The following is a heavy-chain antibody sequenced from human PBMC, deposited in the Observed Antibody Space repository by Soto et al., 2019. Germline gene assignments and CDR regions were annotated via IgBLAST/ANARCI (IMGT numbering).Heavy chain of an antibody. CDR3: ARAYHDTDGYSIDP. Sequence: QVQLQESGPGLVKPSETLSLTCTVSGGSISGFYWSWIRQSPGKGLEWIGYIYDGDSSNYNPSLAXXVXXSVDTSKIQFYLRLSSVTAADPAVYYCARAYHDTDGYSIDPWGQGTLVTVSS. V-gene: IGHV4-59*01. CDR1: GGSISGFY. J-gene: IGHJ5*02. D-gene: IGHD3-22*01. CDR2: IYDGDSS.